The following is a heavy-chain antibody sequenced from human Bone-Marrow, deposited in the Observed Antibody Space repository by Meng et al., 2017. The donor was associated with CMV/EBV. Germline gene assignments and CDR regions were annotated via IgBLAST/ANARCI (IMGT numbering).Heavy chain of an antibody. CDR1: GFTFSSYS. CDR2: ISSSSSYI. Sequence: GGSLRPSCAASGFTFSSYSMNWVRQAPGKGLEWVSSISSSSSYIYYADSVKGRFTISRDNAKNSLCLQMNSLRAEDTAVYYCARGVKAAGFYGMDVWGQGTTVTVSS. CDR3: ARGVKAAGFYGMDV. J-gene: IGHJ6*02. V-gene: IGHV3-21*01. D-gene: IGHD6-13*01.